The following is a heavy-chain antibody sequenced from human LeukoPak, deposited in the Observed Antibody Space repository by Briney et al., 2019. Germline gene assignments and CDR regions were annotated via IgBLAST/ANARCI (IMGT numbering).Heavy chain of an antibody. V-gene: IGHV3-7*01. CDR2: IKQDGSEK. CDR3: VRDWGDVIVVRESWFDP. J-gene: IGHJ5*02. CDR1: RFTSSNDW. D-gene: IGHD2/OR15-2a*01. Sequence: GGSLRLSCAASRFTSSNDWMTWVRQAPGKGLEWVANIKQDGSEKYYADSVRGRFTISRDNSKNTLYLQMSSLTPEDTAVYYCVRDWGDVIVVRESWFDPWGQGTLVTVSS.